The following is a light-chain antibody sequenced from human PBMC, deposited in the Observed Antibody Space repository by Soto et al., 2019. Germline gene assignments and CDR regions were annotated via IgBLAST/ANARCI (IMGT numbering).Light chain of an antibody. CDR1: SSDVGGYNY. J-gene: IGLJ2*01. Sequence: QSALTQPASVSGSPGQSITISCTGTSSDVGGYNYVSWYQHNPGKAPKLMIFDVSNRPSGVSNRFSGSKSGNTASLTISGLQAEDEADYYCNSYTSTSTVVFGGGTKLTFL. CDR3: NSYTSTSTVV. V-gene: IGLV2-14*03. CDR2: DVS.